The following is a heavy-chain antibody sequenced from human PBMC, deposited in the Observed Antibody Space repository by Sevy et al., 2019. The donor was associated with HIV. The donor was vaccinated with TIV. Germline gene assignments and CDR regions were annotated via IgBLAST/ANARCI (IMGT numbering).Heavy chain of an antibody. CDR2: IKSKTDGGTT. Sequence: GGSLRLSCAASGFTFSNAWMSWVRQAPGKGLEWVGRIKSKTDGGTTDYAAPVKGRFTISRDDSKNTLYLQMNSLKTEDTAVYYCTTDLWENDDSSGYFTIDYWGQGTLVTVSS. CDR1: GFTFSNAW. D-gene: IGHD3-22*01. V-gene: IGHV3-15*01. CDR3: TTDLWENDDSSGYFTIDY. J-gene: IGHJ4*02.